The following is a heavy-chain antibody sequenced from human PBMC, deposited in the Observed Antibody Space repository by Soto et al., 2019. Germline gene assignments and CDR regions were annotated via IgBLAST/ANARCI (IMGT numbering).Heavy chain of an antibody. V-gene: IGHV4-34*01. CDR2: MSHSGGT. CDR1: GGFVTSGSYY. Sequence: QVQLQQWGAGLLKPSETLSLTCAVYGGFVTSGSYYWSWIRQPPGKGLEWIGEMSHSGGTHFNPSLKSRVTISVDTSKNQFTLMMSSVTAAATALYYCARVERGTATTVVDAFDIWGPGTMVTVSS. CDR3: ARVERGTATTVVDAFDI. D-gene: IGHD1-1*01. J-gene: IGHJ3*02.